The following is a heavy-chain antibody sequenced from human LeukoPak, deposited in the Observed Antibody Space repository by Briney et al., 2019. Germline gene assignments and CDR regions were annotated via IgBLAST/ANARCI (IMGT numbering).Heavy chain of an antibody. D-gene: IGHD4-17*01. CDR1: GGSISSYY. CDR2: IYYSGST. V-gene: IGHV4-59*12. CDR3: ARSGTVTTWNY. Sequence: SETLSLTCTVSGGSISSYYWSWIQQPPGKGLEWIGYIYYSGSTNYNPSLKSRVTISVDTSKNQFSLKLSSVTAADTAVYYCARSGTVTTWNYWGQGTLVTVSS. J-gene: IGHJ4*02.